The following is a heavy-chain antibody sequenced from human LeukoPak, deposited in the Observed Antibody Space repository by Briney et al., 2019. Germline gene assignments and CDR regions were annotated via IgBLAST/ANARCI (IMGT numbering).Heavy chain of an antibody. D-gene: IGHD3-22*01. V-gene: IGHV1-18*01. CDR3: ARTVVVIEYNWFDP. Sequence: ASVKVSCKASGYIFITYGISWVRQAPGQGLEWMGWISPYNGHTNYAQKLQGRVTMTTDTSTTTAYMELRSLRSDDTAVYYCARTVVVIEYNWFDPWGQGTLVTVSS. CDR2: ISPYNGHT. CDR1: GYIFITYG. J-gene: IGHJ5*02.